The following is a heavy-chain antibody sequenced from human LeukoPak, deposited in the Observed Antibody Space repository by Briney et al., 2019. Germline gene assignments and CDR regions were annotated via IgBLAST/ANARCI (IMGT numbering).Heavy chain of an antibody. CDR3: AREGGYGGIH. J-gene: IGHJ4*02. CDR1: GGSISSYY. D-gene: IGHD4-23*01. Sequence: PSETLSLTCTVSGGSISSYYWSWIRQPPGKGLEWIGYIYYSGSTNYNPSLKSRVTISVDTSMNQFSLKLSSVTAADTAVYYCAREGGYGGIHWGQGTLVTVSS. CDR2: IYYSGST. V-gene: IGHV4-59*01.